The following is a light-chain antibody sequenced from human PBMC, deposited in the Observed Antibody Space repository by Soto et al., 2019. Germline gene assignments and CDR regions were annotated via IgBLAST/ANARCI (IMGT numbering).Light chain of an antibody. CDR3: QQYNNWPPK. J-gene: IGKJ1*01. V-gene: IGKV3-15*01. Sequence: EIVMTQSPATLSVSPWERATLSCRASQSVSSKLAWYQQKPGQAPRLLIYGASTRATGIPARFSGSGSGTEFTLTISSLQSEDFAVYYCQQYNNWPPKFGQGTKVDIK. CDR1: QSVSSK. CDR2: GAS.